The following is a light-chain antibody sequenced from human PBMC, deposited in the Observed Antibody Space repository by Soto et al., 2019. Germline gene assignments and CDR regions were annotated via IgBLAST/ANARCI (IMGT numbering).Light chain of an antibody. J-gene: IGKJ1*01. Sequence: DIQLTQSPYTASASVGDRVSITCRASQRVNTCLAWYQQKPGKAPTLLIYDASSLQSGVPSRFSGSGSGTEFTLTISSLQPDDFATYYCQQYQIDWTFGQGTKLDIK. CDR2: DAS. V-gene: IGKV1-5*01. CDR1: QRVNTC. CDR3: QQYQIDWT.